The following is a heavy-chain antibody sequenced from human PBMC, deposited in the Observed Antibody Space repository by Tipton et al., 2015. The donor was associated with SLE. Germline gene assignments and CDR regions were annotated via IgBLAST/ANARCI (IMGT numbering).Heavy chain of an antibody. CDR3: ARLTIFGVVIIGNYYYYMDV. D-gene: IGHD3-3*01. Sequence: TLSLTCTVSGGSISSSSYYWGWIRQPPGKGLEWIGSIYSSGNTNYNPSLKSRVTISVDTSKNQFSLKLSSVTAADTAVYYCARLTIFGVVIIGNYYYYMDVWGKGTTVTVS. J-gene: IGHJ6*03. CDR1: GGSISSSSYY. V-gene: IGHV4-39*07. CDR2: IYSSGNT.